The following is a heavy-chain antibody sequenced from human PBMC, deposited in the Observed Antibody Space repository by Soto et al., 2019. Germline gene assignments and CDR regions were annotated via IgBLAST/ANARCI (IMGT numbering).Heavy chain of an antibody. D-gene: IGHD2-8*01. J-gene: IGHJ4*02. Sequence: ESSVKVSCKASGYTFTSYGISWVRQAPGQGLECIGWISAYNGNTNYAQKLQRRVNMTTDTSTSTAYMELRSLRSDDTAVYYCARGGYCTHGVCYIGSDFDSWGQGPLVTV. V-gene: IGHV1-18*04. CDR2: ISAYNGNT. CDR1: GYTFTSYG. CDR3: ARGGYCTHGVCYIGSDFDS.